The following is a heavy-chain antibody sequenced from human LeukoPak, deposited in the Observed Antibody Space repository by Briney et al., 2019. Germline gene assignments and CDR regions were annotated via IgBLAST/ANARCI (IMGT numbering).Heavy chain of an antibody. CDR3: AKELGSSWPNWFDP. CDR1: GFTFSSYS. D-gene: IGHD6-13*01. V-gene: IGHV3-21*01. Sequence: PGGSLRLSCAASGFTFSSYSMNWVRQAPGKGLEWVSSISSSSSYIYYADSVKGRFTISRDNAKNSLYLQMNSLRAEDTAVYYCAKELGSSWPNWFDPWGQGTLVTVSS. CDR2: ISSSSSYI. J-gene: IGHJ5*02.